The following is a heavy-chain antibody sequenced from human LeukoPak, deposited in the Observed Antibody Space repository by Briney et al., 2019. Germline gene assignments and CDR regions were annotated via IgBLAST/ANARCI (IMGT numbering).Heavy chain of an antibody. Sequence: GSLRLSCAASGFTFSSYSMNWVRQPPGKGLEWIGSIYYSGSTYYNPSLKSRVTISVDTSKNQFSLKLSSVTAADTAVYYCARDSSGSWGYWGQGTLVTVSS. V-gene: IGHV4-39*07. CDR1: GFTFSSYS. D-gene: IGHD3-22*01. J-gene: IGHJ4*02. CDR2: IYYSGST. CDR3: ARDSSGSWGY.